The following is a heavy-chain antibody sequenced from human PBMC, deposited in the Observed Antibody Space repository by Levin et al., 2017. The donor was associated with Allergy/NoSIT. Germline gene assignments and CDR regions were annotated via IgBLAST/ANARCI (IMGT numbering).Heavy chain of an antibody. Sequence: SQTLSLTCTVSGGSISSADYYWSWIRQPPGKGLEWIGYIYYSGSTYYNPSLRSRVTISLDTSKNQFSLKLRSATAADTAVYYCARVRYDILTGYYSWYFDRWGRGTLVTVSS. D-gene: IGHD3-9*01. V-gene: IGHV4-30-4*01. J-gene: IGHJ2*01. CDR2: IYYSGST. CDR1: GGSISSADYY. CDR3: ARVRYDILTGYYSWYFDR.